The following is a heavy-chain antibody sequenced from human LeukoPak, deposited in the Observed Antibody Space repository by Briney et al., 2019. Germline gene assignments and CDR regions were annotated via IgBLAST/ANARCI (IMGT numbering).Heavy chain of an antibody. CDR3: ARDSPRIAAPLGAYYYYYYMDV. J-gene: IGHJ6*03. V-gene: IGHV1-18*01. D-gene: IGHD6-6*01. Sequence: GASVKVSCKASGYTFTSYGISWVRQAPGQGLEWMGWISAYNGNTNYAQKLQGRVTMTTDTSTSTAYMELRSLRSDDTAVYYCARDSPRIAAPLGAYYYYYYMDVWGKGTTVTVSS. CDR2: ISAYNGNT. CDR1: GYTFTSYG.